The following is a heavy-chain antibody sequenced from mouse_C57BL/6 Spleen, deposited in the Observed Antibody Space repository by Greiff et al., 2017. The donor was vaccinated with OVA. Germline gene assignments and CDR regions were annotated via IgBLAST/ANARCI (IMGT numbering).Heavy chain of an antibody. V-gene: IGHV1-59*01. CDR3: ARSGSAY. D-gene: IGHD3-1*01. CDR1: GYTFTSYW. Sequence: QVQLQQPGAELVRPGTSVKLSCKASGYTFTSYWMHWVKQRPGQGLEWIGVIDPSDSYTNYNQKFKGKATLTVDTSSSTAYMQLSSLTSEDSAVYYCARSGSAYWGQGTLVTVSA. J-gene: IGHJ3*01. CDR2: IDPSDSYT.